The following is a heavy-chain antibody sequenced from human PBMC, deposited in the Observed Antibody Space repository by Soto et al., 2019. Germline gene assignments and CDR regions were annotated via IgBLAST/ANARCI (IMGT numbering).Heavy chain of an antibody. D-gene: IGHD3-22*01. J-gene: IGHJ4*02. CDR2: IYYSGST. CDR1: GGSISSSSYY. CDR3: ARHAGYYDSSGYYPEFDY. Sequence: PSETLSLTCTVSGGSISSSSYYWGWIRQPPGKGLEWIGSIYYSGSTYYNPSLKSRVTISVDTSKNQFSLKLSSVTAADTAVYYCARHAGYYDSSGYYPEFDYWGQGTLVTVSS. V-gene: IGHV4-39*01.